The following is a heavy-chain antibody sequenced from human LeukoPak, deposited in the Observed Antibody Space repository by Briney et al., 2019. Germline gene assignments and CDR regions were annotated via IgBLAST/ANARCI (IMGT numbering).Heavy chain of an antibody. D-gene: IGHD2-8*01. Sequence: SETLSRTCAVSGGSISSYYWSWIRQPPGKGLEWIGYIYYSGSTNHNPSLKSRVTISVDTSKNQFSLKLSSVTAADTAVYYCARMVYYYYYYMDVWGKGTTVTISS. CDR3: ARMVYYYYYYMDV. CDR2: IYYSGST. V-gene: IGHV4-59*01. CDR1: GGSISSYY. J-gene: IGHJ6*03.